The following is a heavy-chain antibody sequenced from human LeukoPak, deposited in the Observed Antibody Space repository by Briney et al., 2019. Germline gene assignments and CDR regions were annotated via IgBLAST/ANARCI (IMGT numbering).Heavy chain of an antibody. Sequence: PGGSLRLSCAVSGVTISSSYMNWVRQAPGKGLEWVSRINGDGSGTNYADSVKGRFTISRDNARNTLYLQMSSLTVEDTAVYYCARDRGYMVDYWGQGTLVTVSS. J-gene: IGHJ4*02. CDR2: INGDGSGT. CDR3: ARDRGYMVDY. V-gene: IGHV3-74*01. CDR1: GVTISSSY. D-gene: IGHD3-16*02.